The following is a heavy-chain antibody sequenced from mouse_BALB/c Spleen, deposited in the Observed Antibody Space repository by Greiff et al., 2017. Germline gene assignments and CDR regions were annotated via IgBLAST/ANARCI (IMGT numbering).Heavy chain of an antibody. V-gene: IGHV5-6-5*01. CDR2: ISSGGST. Sequence: EVKLVESGGGLVKPGGSLKLSCAASGFTFSSYAMSWVRQTPEKRLEWVASISSGGSTYYPDSVKGRFTISRDNARNILYLQMSSLRSEDTALYYCARYDRASFDYWGQGTTLTVSS. J-gene: IGHJ2*01. CDR1: GFTFSSYA. D-gene: IGHD3-1*01. CDR3: ARYDRASFDY.